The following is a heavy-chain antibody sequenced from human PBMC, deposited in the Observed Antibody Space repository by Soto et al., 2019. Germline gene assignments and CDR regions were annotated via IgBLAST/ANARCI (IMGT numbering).Heavy chain of an antibody. CDR1: GGSISSGDYX. CDR2: IYYSGTX. V-gene: IGHV4-30-4*01. CDR3: ANYKVFRYYFDY. J-gene: IGHJ4*02. Sequence: PSETLSLTCTVSGGSISSGDYXXSXXRQPPGXGLEWIGYIYYSGTXXXNPSLKSRVTISVDTSKNQFSLKLSSVTAADTAVYYCANYKVFRYYFDYWGQGTLVTVSS. D-gene: IGHD1-1*01.